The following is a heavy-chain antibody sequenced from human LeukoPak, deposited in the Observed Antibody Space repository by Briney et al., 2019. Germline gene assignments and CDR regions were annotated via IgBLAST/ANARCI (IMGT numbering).Heavy chain of an antibody. D-gene: IGHD2-2*01. CDR2: INHSGST. Sequence: KPSETLSLTCAVYGGSFSGYYWSWIRQPPGKGLEWIGEINHSGSTNYNPSLKSRVTTSVDTSKNQFSLKLSSVTAADTAVYYCARGPLRNIVVVPAAIPAFDIWGQGTMVTVSS. J-gene: IGHJ3*02. V-gene: IGHV4-34*01. CDR3: ARGPLRNIVVVPAAIPAFDI. CDR1: GGSFSGYY.